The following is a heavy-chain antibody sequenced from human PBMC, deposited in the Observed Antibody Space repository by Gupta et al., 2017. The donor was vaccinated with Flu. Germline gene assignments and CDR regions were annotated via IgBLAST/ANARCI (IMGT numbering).Heavy chain of an antibody. J-gene: IGHJ3*02. CDR3: ARGGVSSDLDAFDI. Sequence: QVQLVASGGGVVQPGRALRPSWAASGLPFINYAIHWVRQAPGKGLEWVAYDGINKYYTDSVKGRFTISRDNSKNTLYLQMNSLRAGDTAVYYCARGGVSSDLDAFDIWGQGTMVTVSS. CDR2: YDGINK. D-gene: IGHD2-8*01. V-gene: IGHV3-33*01. CDR1: GLPFINYA.